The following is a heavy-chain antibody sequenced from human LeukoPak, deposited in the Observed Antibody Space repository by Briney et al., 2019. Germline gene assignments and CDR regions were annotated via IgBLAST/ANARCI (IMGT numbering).Heavy chain of an antibody. CDR2: ISNSGSAK. V-gene: IGHV3-48*01. Sequence: TGGSLRLSCAASRFSFSNHSMNWVRQAPGKGLEWVSYISNSGSAKYYAASVKGRFTISRDNGKNSLYLLMNSLRAEDTAVYYCARMSGSRLPGNWGQGTLVTVSS. CDR1: RFSFSNHS. J-gene: IGHJ4*02. CDR3: ARMSGSRLPGN. D-gene: IGHD3-3*01.